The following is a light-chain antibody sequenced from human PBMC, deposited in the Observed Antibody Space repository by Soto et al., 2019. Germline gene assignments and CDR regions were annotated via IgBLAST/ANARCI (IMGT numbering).Light chain of an antibody. CDR1: QDISNY. CDR3: QQYDNLVII. J-gene: IGKJ5*01. V-gene: IGKV1-33*01. Sequence: DIQVTQSPSSLSASVGDRVTITCQASQDISNYLNWYQQKPGKAPKLLIYDASHLETGGPSRFRGSGSVTDFTFTISGLQAEDVATYYCQQYDNLVIIFGHGTRLDIK. CDR2: DAS.